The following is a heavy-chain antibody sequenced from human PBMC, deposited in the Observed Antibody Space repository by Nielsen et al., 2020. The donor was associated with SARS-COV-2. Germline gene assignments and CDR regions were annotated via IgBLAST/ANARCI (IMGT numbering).Heavy chain of an antibody. J-gene: IGHJ4*02. Sequence: GESLKISCAASGFTFSRFAMHWVRQAPGKGLEWVAVISYDGSNKYYADSVKGRFTISRDNSKNTLYLQMNSLRAEDTAVYYCAKDVEWELHNWGQGTLVTVSS. V-gene: IGHV3-30*18. CDR3: AKDVEWELHN. CDR1: GFTFSRFA. CDR2: ISYDGSNK. D-gene: IGHD1-26*01.